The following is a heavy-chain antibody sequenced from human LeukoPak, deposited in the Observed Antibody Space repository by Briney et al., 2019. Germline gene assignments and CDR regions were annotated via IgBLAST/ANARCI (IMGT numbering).Heavy chain of an antibody. V-gene: IGHV3-53*01. J-gene: IGHJ3*02. CDR1: GFTVSSNY. CDR3: ARDPRRSTYYYDSSGPLGAFDI. CDR2: IYSGGST. Sequence: GGSLRLSCAASGFTVSSNYMSWVRQAPGKGLEWVSVIYSGGSTYYADSVKGRFTISRDNSKNTLYLQMNSLRAEDTAVYYCARDPRRSTYYYDSSGPLGAFDIWGQGTMVTVSS. D-gene: IGHD3-22*01.